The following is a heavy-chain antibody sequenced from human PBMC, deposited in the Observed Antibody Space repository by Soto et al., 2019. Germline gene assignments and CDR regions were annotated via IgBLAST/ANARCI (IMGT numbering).Heavy chain of an antibody. CDR2: ISYRGNT. V-gene: IGHV4-59*01. Sequence: SEKLSVTYPVSGGSISGYFWRWIRQPPGKEPEWIGYISYRGNTNYNPSLQSRVSISLVTSKNQISLKLDAVTASDTAVYYSARINSSNY. CDR1: GGSISGYF. J-gene: IGHJ4*01. D-gene: IGHD1-1*01. CDR3: ARINSSNY.